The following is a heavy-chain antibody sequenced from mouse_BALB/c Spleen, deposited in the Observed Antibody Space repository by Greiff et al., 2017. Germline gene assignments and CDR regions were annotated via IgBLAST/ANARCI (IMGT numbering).Heavy chain of an antibody. CDR3: TSIKITTVAHYYAMDY. CDR2: IRLKSNNYAT. D-gene: IGHD1-1*01. CDR1: GFTFSNYW. V-gene: IGHV6-6*02. J-gene: IGHJ4*01. Sequence: EVKVEESGGGLVQPGGSMKLSCVASGFTFSNYWMNWVRQSPEKGLEWVAEIRLKSNNYATHYAESVKGRFTISRDDSKSSVYLQMNNLRAEDTGIYYCTSIKITTVAHYYAMDYWGQGTSVTVSS.